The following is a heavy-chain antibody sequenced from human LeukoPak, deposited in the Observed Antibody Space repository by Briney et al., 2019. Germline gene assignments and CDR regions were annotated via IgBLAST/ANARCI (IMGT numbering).Heavy chain of an antibody. J-gene: IGHJ4*02. CDR1: GFTFSSYW. CDR2: INSDGIST. V-gene: IGHV3-74*01. Sequence: GGSLRLSCAASGFTFSSYWMHWVRHAPGKGLVWVSTINSDGISTRYADSVKGRLTISRDNAENTLYLQMNSLRPEDTAVYYCARGVSGATLFDYWGQGTLVTVSS. D-gene: IGHD1-14*01. CDR3: ARGVSGATLFDY.